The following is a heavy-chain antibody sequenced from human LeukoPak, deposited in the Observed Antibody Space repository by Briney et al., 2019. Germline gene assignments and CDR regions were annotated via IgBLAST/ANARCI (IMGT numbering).Heavy chain of an antibody. CDR3: ARGLGDSSGYYYYFDY. D-gene: IGHD3-22*01. Sequence: ASVTVSCTASGYTFTSYYMHWVRQAPGQGLEWMGIINPSGGSTSYAQKFQGRVTMTRDTSTSTVYMELSSLRSEDTAVYYCARGLGDSSGYYYYFDYWGQGTLVTVSS. CDR2: INPSGGST. CDR1: GYTFTSYY. V-gene: IGHV1-46*01. J-gene: IGHJ4*02.